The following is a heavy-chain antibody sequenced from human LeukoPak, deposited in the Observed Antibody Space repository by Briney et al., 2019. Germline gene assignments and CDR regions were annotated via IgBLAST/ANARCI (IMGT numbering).Heavy chain of an antibody. J-gene: IGHJ4*02. CDR3: ARLWPAATSSRFDY. V-gene: IGHV3-23*01. D-gene: IGHD3/OR15-3a*01. CDR1: GFTFSSYA. Sequence: GGSLRLSCAASGFTFSSYAMTWVRQAPGKGLEWVSTIGDTTYYADSVKGRFTISRDDSKNTLYLQMKSLRAEDTAVYYCARLWPAATSSRFDYWGQGTLVTVSS. CDR2: IGDTT.